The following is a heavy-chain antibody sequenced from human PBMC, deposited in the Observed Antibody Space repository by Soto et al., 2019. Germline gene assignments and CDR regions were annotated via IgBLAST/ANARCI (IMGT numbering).Heavy chain of an antibody. Sequence: ASVKVSCKASGYTFTSYYMHWVRQAPGQGLERMGIINPSGGSTSYAQKFQGRVTMSRDTSTSTVYMELSSLRSVDSAVYYCARDSDDLGARHMDVWGKGTTVTVSS. CDR2: INPSGGST. V-gene: IGHV1-46*03. CDR3: ARDSDDLGARHMDV. D-gene: IGHD3-16*01. J-gene: IGHJ6*03. CDR1: GYTFTSYY.